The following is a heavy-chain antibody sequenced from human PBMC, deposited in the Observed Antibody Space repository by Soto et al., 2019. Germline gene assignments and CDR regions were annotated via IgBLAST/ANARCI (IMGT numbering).Heavy chain of an antibody. D-gene: IGHD3-10*01. CDR3: AKDGSGSYYPS. Sequence: GGSLRLSCAASGFTFSNAWINWVRQAPGKGLEWVSAISGSGGSTYYADSVKGRFTISRDNSKNTLYLQMNSLRAEDTAVYYCAKDGSGSYYPSWGQGTLVTVSS. J-gene: IGHJ5*02. CDR2: ISGSGGST. CDR1: GFTFSNAW. V-gene: IGHV3-23*01.